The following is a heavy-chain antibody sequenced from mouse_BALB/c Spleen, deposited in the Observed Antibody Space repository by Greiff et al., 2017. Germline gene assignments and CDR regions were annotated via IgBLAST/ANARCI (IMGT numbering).Heavy chain of an antibody. V-gene: IGHV4-2*02. CDR1: GFDFSRYW. Sequence: EVKLLESGGGLVQPGGSLNLSCAASGFDFSRYWMSWARQAPGKGQEWIGEINPGSSTINYTPSLKDKFIISRDNAKNTLYLQMSKVRSEDTALYYCARQVSYAMDYWGQGTSVTVSS. CDR2: INPGSSTI. J-gene: IGHJ4*01. CDR3: ARQVSYAMDY.